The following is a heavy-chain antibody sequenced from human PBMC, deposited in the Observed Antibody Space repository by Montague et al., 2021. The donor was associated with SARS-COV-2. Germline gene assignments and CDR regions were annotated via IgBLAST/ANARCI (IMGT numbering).Heavy chain of an antibody. CDR1: GFTFSSYA. V-gene: IGHV3-23*01. CDR3: AKETAAIGNPLFDS. Sequence: SLRLSCAASGFTFSSYAMSWVRQAPGKGLEWVSGIVNNGRKLFYADSVKGRFVISRDNSDKMVYLQLNSLRAEDTAIYYCAKETAAIGNPLFDSWGQGTLITVSS. CDR2: IVNNGRKL. J-gene: IGHJ4*02. D-gene: IGHD4-23*01.